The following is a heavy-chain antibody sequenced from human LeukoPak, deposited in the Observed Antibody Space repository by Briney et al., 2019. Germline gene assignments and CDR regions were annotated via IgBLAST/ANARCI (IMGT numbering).Heavy chain of an antibody. CDR2: ISYDGSNK. Sequence: GRSLRLSCAASGFTFSSYGMHWVRQAPGKGLEWVAVISYDGSNKYYADSVKGQFTISRDNSKNTLYLQMNSLRAEDTAVYYCAKEDGDPPARYYGMDVWGQGTTVTVSS. CDR3: AKEDGDPPARYYGMDV. J-gene: IGHJ6*02. V-gene: IGHV3-30*18. D-gene: IGHD4-17*01. CDR1: GFTFSSYG.